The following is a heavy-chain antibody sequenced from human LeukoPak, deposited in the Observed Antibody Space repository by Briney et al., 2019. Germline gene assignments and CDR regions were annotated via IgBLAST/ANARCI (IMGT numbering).Heavy chain of an antibody. J-gene: IGHJ1*01. CDR2: IYYSGST. Sequence: SETLSLTCTVSGGSISSYYWSWIRQPPGKGLEWIGYIYYSGSTNYNPSLKSRVTISVATSNTQFSLKLSSVTAADTAVYYCARQGVTSAEYFQHWGQGTLVTVSS. D-gene: IGHD4-11*01. V-gene: IGHV4-59*08. CDR3: ARQGVTSAEYFQH. CDR1: GGSISSYY.